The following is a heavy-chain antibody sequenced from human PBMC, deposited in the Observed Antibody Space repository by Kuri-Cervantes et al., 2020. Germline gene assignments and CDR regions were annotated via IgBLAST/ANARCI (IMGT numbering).Heavy chain of an antibody. J-gene: IGHJ3*02. V-gene: IGHV4-39*07. D-gene: IGHD6-13*01. CDR2: IYYSGST. CDR3: ARGVWQQPVLGALDI. CDR1: GGSTSSSSYY. Sequence: SETLSLTCTVSGGSTSSSSYYWGWIRQPPGKGLEWIGSIYYSGSTNYNPSLKSRVTISLDTSKNQFSLKLSSVIAADTAIYYCARGVWQQPVLGALDIWGQGTMVTVSS.